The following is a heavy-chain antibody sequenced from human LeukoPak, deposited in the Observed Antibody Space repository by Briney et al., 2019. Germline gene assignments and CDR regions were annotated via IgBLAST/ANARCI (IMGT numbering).Heavy chain of an antibody. Sequence: PSETLSLTCAAYGGSFSGYSWSWIRQPPGKGLEWIGEINQSGSTNYNPSLKSRVTISVDTSKNQFSLKLSSVTAADTAVYYCARGYCSGGSCASTHYYYYYMDVWGKGTTVTVSS. CDR2: INQSGST. CDR1: GGSFSGYS. D-gene: IGHD2-15*01. CDR3: ARGYCSGGSCASTHYYYYYMDV. V-gene: IGHV4-34*01. J-gene: IGHJ6*03.